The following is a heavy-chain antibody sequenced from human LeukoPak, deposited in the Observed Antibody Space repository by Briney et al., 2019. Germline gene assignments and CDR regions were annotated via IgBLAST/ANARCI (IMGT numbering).Heavy chain of an antibody. CDR2: ISSSSSYI. Sequence: GGSLRLSCAASGFTFSSYGMNWVRQAPGKGLEWVSSISSSSSYIYYADSVKGRFTISRDNAKNSLYLQMNSLRAEDTAVYYCARTMVRQPFDYWGQGTLVTVSS. CDR1: GFTFSSYG. J-gene: IGHJ4*02. CDR3: ARTMVRQPFDY. V-gene: IGHV3-21*01. D-gene: IGHD3-10*01.